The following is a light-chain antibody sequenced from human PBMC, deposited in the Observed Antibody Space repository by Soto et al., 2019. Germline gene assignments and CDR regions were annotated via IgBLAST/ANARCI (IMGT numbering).Light chain of an antibody. J-gene: IGKJ3*01. CDR3: QKHNSAPLF. V-gene: IGKV1-27*01. CDR2: ATS. Sequence: DIQMTQSPSSLSASVGDRVTITCRASQGINHYLAWFQLKPGKVPKLLIYATSTLQSGVPSRFSGSGFGTDFTLTISSLQPEDVATYYCQKHNSAPLFFGPGTKVEIK. CDR1: QGINHY.